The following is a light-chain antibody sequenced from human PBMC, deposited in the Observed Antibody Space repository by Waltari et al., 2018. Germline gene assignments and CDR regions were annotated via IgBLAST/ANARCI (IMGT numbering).Light chain of an antibody. CDR1: QSLLHSSASKNY. V-gene: IGKV4-1*01. J-gene: IGKJ1*01. Sequence: DIVMTQSPDSLGVSLGERATIYCKSSQSLLHSSASKNYLAWYQQKPVQPPKLLFYWASTRESGVPDRVSGSGSGTDFALTINNLQAEDVAVYYCQQYIRSPWTFGQGTKVDIK. CDR3: QQYIRSPWT. CDR2: WAS.